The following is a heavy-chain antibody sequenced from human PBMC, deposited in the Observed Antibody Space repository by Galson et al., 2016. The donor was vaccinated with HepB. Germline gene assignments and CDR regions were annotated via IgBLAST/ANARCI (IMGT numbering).Heavy chain of an antibody. Sequence: SVKVSCKASGYSFVGFGLTWVRQAPGQGLEWMGWIRPYNGVTDYAQKFQGWVTVTRDTSISTAYMEVSRLSPDDTAVYYCARESLTMVRGAPLYGMDVWGQGTTITVSS. J-gene: IGHJ6*02. V-gene: IGHV1-2*04. CDR2: IRPYNGVT. D-gene: IGHD3-10*01. CDR1: GYSFVGFG. CDR3: ARESLTMVRGAPLYGMDV.